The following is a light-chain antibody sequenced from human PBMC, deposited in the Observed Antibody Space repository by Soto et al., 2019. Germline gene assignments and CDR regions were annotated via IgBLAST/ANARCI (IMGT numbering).Light chain of an antibody. CDR2: GAS. Sequence: EIVLTQSPGTLSLSPGERAALSCRASQTMNSKYLAWYQQKPGQAPRLLIHGASSRATGIPDRFSGSGSGTDFTLTISRLQPEDFAVYYCQLYGSFFGPGTKVDVK. J-gene: IGKJ3*01. CDR1: QTMNSKY. V-gene: IGKV3-20*01. CDR3: QLYGSF.